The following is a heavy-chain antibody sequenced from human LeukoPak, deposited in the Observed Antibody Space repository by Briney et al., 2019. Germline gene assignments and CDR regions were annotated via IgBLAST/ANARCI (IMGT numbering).Heavy chain of an antibody. Sequence: GGSLRLSRAASGFTFSSYAMHWVRQATGKGLEWVANIKNDGAVKNYVDSVKGRFTISRDKAQNSRYLQINSLRAQDTAVFYGARDSYSKGYFWGQGVLVTVSS. J-gene: IGHJ4*02. D-gene: IGHD6-13*01. CDR1: GFTFSSYA. V-gene: IGHV3-7*01. CDR3: ARDSYSKGYF. CDR2: IKNDGAVK.